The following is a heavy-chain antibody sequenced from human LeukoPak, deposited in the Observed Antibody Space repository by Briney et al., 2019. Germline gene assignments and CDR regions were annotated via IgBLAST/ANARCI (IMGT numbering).Heavy chain of an antibody. V-gene: IGHV3-48*02. D-gene: IGHD4-23*01. J-gene: IGHJ4*02. CDR2: IGTSSSTI. CDR1: GFTFSSYG. Sequence: PGGSLRLSCAASGFTFSSYGMNWVRQAPGKGLEWVSYIGTSSSTIYYADSVKGRFTISRDSAKNSLYLQMNSLRDEDTAVYYCARHVYVGNSGDYSGQGTLVTVSS. CDR3: ARHVYVGNSGDY.